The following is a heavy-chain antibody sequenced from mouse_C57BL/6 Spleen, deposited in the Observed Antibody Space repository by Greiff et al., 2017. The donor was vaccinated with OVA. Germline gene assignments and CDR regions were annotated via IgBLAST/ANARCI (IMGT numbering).Heavy chain of an antibody. CDR2: ISDGGSYT. D-gene: IGHD2-13*01. CDR3: ARAEDGDPGDYAMDY. Sequence: DVKLVESGGGLVKPGGSLKLSCAASGFTFSSYAMSWVRQTPEKRLEWVATISDGGSYTYYPDNVKGRFTISRDNAKNNLYLQKSHLKSEDTAMYYCARAEDGDPGDYAMDYWGQGTSVTVSS. J-gene: IGHJ4*01. V-gene: IGHV5-4*03. CDR1: GFTFSSYA.